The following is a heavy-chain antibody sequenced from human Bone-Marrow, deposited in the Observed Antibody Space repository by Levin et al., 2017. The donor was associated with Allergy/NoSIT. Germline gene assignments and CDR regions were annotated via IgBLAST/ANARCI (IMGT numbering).Heavy chain of an antibody. CDR2: IYHSGST. D-gene: IGHD2-15*01. Sequence: GSLRLSCAVSGGSISSYNWWNWVRQPPGKGLEWIGEIYHSGSTNYNPSLKSRVTISVDKSENQFSLKLTSVTAADTAVYYCARGGGYYFDYWGQGTLVTVSS. CDR3: ARGGGYYFDY. V-gene: IGHV4-4*02. J-gene: IGHJ4*02. CDR1: GGSISSYNW.